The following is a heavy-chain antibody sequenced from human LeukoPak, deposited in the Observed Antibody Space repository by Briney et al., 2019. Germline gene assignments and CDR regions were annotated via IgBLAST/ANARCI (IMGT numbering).Heavy chain of an antibody. J-gene: IGHJ5*02. CDR3: ARDWVIAARPRGMLYP. V-gene: IGHV3-21*01. Sequence: GGSLRLSCAASGFTFSSYSMNWVRQAPGKGLEWVSSISSSSSYIYYADSVKGRFTISRDNAKNSLYLQMNSLRAEDTAVYYCARDWVIAARPRGMLYPWGQGTLVTVSS. CDR1: GFTFSSYS. CDR2: ISSSSSYI. D-gene: IGHD6-6*01.